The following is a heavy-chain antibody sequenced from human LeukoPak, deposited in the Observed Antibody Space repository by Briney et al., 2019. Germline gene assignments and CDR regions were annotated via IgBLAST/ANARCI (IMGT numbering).Heavy chain of an antibody. D-gene: IGHD3-10*01. CDR3: AREGSGESWPTLDI. CDR2: MKHDGSEI. V-gene: IGHV3-7*01. CDR1: GFTFSSYA. J-gene: IGHJ3*02. Sequence: GGSLRLSCAASGFTFSSYAMSWVRQVPGKGLEWVANMKHDGSEIYYGGSVKGRFTISRDNAKNSLYLQMNSLRVEDTAVYYCAREGSGESWPTLDIWGQGTTVTVSS.